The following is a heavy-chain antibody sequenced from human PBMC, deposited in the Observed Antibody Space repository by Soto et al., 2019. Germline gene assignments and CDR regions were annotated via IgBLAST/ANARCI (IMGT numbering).Heavy chain of an antibody. D-gene: IGHD3-10*01. Sequence: QVQLVQSGAEVKKPGASVKVSCKASGYTFTSYGISWVRQAPGQGLEWMGWISAYNGNTNYAQKLQGRVTMTTDTSTSTAYLELRSLRSDDTAVYYCERFPLGSCGELLFSFMYVWGQVTTVTVAS. CDR2: ISAYNGNT. J-gene: IGHJ6*02. CDR3: ERFPLGSCGELLFSFMYV. CDR1: GYTFTSYG. V-gene: IGHV1-18*04.